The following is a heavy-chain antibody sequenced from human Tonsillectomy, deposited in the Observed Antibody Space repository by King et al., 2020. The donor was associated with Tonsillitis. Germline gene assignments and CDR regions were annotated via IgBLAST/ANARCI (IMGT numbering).Heavy chain of an antibody. Sequence: QLVQSGAEVKKPGESLRISCKGSGYTFTTYWISWVRQVPGKGLEWMGRIDPSDSYTKYTPSFEGHVTISGDKAITTVYLQWRSLKASDSATNYGARHGGVSDGHDKIWGMDVWGQGTTVIVSS. J-gene: IGHJ6*02. CDR3: ARHGGVSDGHDKIWGMDV. CDR2: IDPSDSYT. CDR1: GYTFTTYW. D-gene: IGHD3-16*01. V-gene: IGHV5-10-1*03.